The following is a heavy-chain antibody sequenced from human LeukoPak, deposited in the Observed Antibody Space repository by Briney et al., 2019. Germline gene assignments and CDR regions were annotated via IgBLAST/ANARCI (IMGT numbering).Heavy chain of an antibody. D-gene: IGHD5-18*01. Sequence: PSETLSLTCAVYGGSFSGYYWSWIRQPPGKGLEWIGEINHSGSTNYNPSLKSRVTISVDTSKNQFSLKLSSVTAADTAVYYCAGGPDTAMVLYYYYGMDVWGQGTTVTVSS. CDR2: INHSGST. J-gene: IGHJ6*02. CDR1: GGSFSGYY. V-gene: IGHV4-34*01. CDR3: AGGPDTAMVLYYYYGMDV.